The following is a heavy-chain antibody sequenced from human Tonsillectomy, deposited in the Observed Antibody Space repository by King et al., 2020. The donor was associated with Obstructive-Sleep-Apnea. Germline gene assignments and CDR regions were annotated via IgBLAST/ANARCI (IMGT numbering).Heavy chain of an antibody. Sequence: VQLVESGAEVKKPGESLRMSCKGSGYNFTGYWISWVRQMPGKGLEGMGRIDTSDSHINYSPSFQGHVTISVDKSISTAYLQWSSLKAPDTAMYYCARHVRDYGMDVWGQGTTVTVSS. CDR2: IDTSDSHI. V-gene: IGHV5-10-1*03. CDR3: ARHVRDYGMDV. J-gene: IGHJ6*02. CDR1: GYNFTGYW.